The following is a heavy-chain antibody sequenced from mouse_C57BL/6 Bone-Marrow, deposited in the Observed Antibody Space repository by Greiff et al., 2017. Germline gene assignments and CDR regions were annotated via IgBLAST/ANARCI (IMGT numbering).Heavy chain of an antibody. CDR1: GYTFTSYW. V-gene: IGHV1-55*01. Sequence: QVQLKQPGAELVKPGASVNMSCKASGYTFTSYWITWVKQRPGQGLEWIGDIYPGSGSTNYNEKFKSKATLTVDTSSSTAYMQLSSLTSEDSAVYYCARAGLLCSYAMDYWGQGTSVTVSS. CDR3: ARAGLLCSYAMDY. J-gene: IGHJ4*01. CDR2: IYPGSGST. D-gene: IGHD1-1*02.